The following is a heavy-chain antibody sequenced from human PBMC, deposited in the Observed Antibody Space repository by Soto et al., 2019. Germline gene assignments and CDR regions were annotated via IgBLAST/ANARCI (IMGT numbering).Heavy chain of an antibody. V-gene: IGHV3-23*01. CDR2: ISGSGGST. D-gene: IGHD6-19*01. CDR3: AKDRRGAVAGTNFDY. J-gene: IGHJ4*02. CDR1: GFTFSSYA. Sequence: GGSLRLSCAASGFTFSSYAMSWVRQAPGKGLEWVSAISGSGGSTYYADSVKGRFTISRDNPKNTLYLQMNSLRAEDTAVYYCAKDRRGAVAGTNFDYWGQGTLVTVS.